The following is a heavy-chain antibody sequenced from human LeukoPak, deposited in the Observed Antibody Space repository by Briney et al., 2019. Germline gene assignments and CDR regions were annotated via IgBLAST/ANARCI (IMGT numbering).Heavy chain of an antibody. CDR3: ARGGLTYYYDSSGLQFDY. Sequence: SETLSLTCTVSGGSISSYYWSWIRQPPGKGLEWVGYIYYSGSTNYNPSLKSRVTISVDTSKNQFSLKLSSVTAADTAVYYCARGGLTYYYDSSGLQFDYWGQGTLVTVSS. CDR2: IYYSGST. D-gene: IGHD3-22*01. V-gene: IGHV4-59*01. CDR1: GGSISSYY. J-gene: IGHJ4*02.